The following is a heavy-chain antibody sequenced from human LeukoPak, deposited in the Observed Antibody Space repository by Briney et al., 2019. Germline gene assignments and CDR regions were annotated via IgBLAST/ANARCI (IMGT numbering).Heavy chain of an antibody. D-gene: IGHD6-13*01. J-gene: IGHJ6*02. V-gene: IGHV4-59*01. CDR1: AGSISSYY. CDR2: IYYSGST. CDR3: ARISGGSSSSLRDYYGMDV. Sequence: SETLSLTCTVSAGSISSYYWSWIRQPPGTGLEWIGYIYYSGSTNYNPSLKSRVTISVDTSKNQFSLKLSSVTAADTAVYYCARISGGSSSSLRDYYGMDVWGQGTTVTVSS.